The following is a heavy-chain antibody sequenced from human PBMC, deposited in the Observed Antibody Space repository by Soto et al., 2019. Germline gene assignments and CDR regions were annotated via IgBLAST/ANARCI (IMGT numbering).Heavy chain of an antibody. J-gene: IGHJ5*02. V-gene: IGHV4-34*01. CDR1: GGSFSGYY. D-gene: IGHD6-13*01. Sequence: QVQLQQWGAGLLKPSETLSLTCAVYGGSFSGYYWSWIRQPPGKGLEWIGEINHSGSTNYNPSLKSRVTISVDAFKHQFSVNPSSVPAADTAVYYCARDRIAAAGSYVSWGQGPLVTVSS. CDR3: ARDRIAAAGSYVS. CDR2: INHSGST.